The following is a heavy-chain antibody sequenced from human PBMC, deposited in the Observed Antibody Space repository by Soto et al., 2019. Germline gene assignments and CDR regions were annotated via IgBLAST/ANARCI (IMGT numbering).Heavy chain of an antibody. J-gene: IGHJ5*02. CDR1: GGSMINFY. CDR2: VYYNGNT. D-gene: IGHD3-9*01. CDR3: ARASTPYFDWLSAFDP. V-gene: IGHV4-59*01. Sequence: SETLSLTCTVSGGSMINFYWSWIRQPPGKGLEWIGYVYYNGNTNYNPSLKSRVTISVDTSKNQFSLKLSSVTAADTAVYYCARASTPYFDWLSAFDPWGQGTLVTVSS.